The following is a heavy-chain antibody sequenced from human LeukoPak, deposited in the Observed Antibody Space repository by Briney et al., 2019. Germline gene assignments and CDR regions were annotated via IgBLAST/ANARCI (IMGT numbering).Heavy chain of an antibody. D-gene: IGHD2-21*02. J-gene: IGHJ4*02. CDR3: AKGMGMVTTGGVDY. V-gene: IGHV3-23*01. Sequence: GGSLRLSCAASGFTFSSFAMSWVRQAPGKGLEWVSVISAGGGTTEHADYVKGRLTISRDNSRNTLYLQMNSLRVEDTALYYCAKGMGMVTTGGVDYWGQGAPVTVSS. CDR1: GFTFSSFA. CDR2: ISAGGGTT.